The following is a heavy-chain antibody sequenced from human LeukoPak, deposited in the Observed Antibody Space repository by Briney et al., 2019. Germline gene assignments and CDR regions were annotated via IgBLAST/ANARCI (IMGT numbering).Heavy chain of an antibody. CDR2: IYSGGST. CDR3: ARASGYYYFDY. CDR1: GFTVSSNY. Sequence: GGSLRLSCAASGFTVSSNYMSWVRQAPGKGLEWVSVIYSGGSTYYADSVKGRFTIARDNSKNTLYLQMNSLRAEDTAVYYCARASGYYYFDYWGQGTLVTVSS. D-gene: IGHD5-12*01. J-gene: IGHJ4*02. V-gene: IGHV3-53*01.